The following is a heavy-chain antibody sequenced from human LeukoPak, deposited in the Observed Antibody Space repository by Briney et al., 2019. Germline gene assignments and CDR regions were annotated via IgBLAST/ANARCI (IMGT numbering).Heavy chain of an antibody. J-gene: IGHJ4*02. D-gene: IGHD4-23*01. CDR3: ARDPTTTVVTHDGYFYY. V-gene: IGHV3-33*01. Sequence: GRSLRLSCAASGFTFSSYGMHWVRQAPGKGLEWVAVIWYDGSNKYYADSVKGRFTISRDNSKNTLYLQINSLRAEDTAVYYCARDPTTTVVTHDGYFYYWGQGTLVTVSS. CDR1: GFTFSSYG. CDR2: IWYDGSNK.